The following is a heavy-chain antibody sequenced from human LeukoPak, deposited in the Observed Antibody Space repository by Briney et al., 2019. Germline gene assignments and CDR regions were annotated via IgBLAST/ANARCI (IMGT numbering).Heavy chain of an antibody. CDR1: GYTFTGYY. CDR2: INPNSGGT. D-gene: IGHD3-22*01. V-gene: IGHV1-2*02. CDR3: ARDPFAMIVVVSGMDV. Sequence: GASVKVSCKASGYTFTGYYVHWVRQAPGQGLEWMGWINPNSGGTNYAQKFQGRVTMTRDTSISTAYMELSRLRSDDTAVYYCARDPFAMIVVVSGMDVWGQGTTVIVSS. J-gene: IGHJ6*02.